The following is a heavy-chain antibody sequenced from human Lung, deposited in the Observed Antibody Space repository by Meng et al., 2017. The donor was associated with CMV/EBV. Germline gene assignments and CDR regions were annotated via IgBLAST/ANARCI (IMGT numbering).Heavy chain of an antibody. J-gene: IGHJ1*01. CDR2: ILPVLGTT. D-gene: IGHD3-3*01. CDR1: GDTFSSYA. CDR3: ARDLFQSLDGGSLLEWPQAY. V-gene: IGHV1-69*13. Sequence: SVKVSCKTSGDTFSSYAISWVRQAPEQGLEWMGGILPVLGTTNYAQKFQGRLTITADVSTSTAYMDLSSLKSEDTAVYYCARDLFQSLDGGSLLEWPQAYWXQGTLVXVSS.